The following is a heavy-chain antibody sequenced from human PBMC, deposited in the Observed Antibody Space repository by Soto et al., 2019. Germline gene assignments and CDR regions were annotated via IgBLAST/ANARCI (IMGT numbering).Heavy chain of an antibody. Sequence: ASVQVSCQASGFTFTGFYIHWLRQATGQGREWMGWINPNSGGTNYAQKFQGRVTVTRDTPTSTAYMELSRLTSDDTAVYYCARSLTEGYCTITGCYTRPLYGMDVWGQGTTVTVSS. J-gene: IGHJ6*02. D-gene: IGHD2-2*02. CDR3: ARSLTEGYCTITGCYTRPLYGMDV. CDR2: INPNSGGT. V-gene: IGHV1-2*02. CDR1: GFTFTGFY.